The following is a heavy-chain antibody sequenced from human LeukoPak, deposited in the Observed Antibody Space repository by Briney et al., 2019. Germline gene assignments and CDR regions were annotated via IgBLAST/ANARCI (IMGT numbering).Heavy chain of an antibody. CDR2: ISGFNT. CDR1: GFAYSNYA. D-gene: IGHD2-8*01. CDR3: AKDVCTSPRCLLYFDS. J-gene: IGHJ4*02. Sequence: GGSLRLSCTASGFAYSNYAMNWVRQAPGKGLEWVSGISGFNTYYADSVRGRFTISRDNSRNVMYLQMNGLRAEDTAIYYCAKDVCTSPRCLLYFDSWGQGTPVTVSS. V-gene: IGHV3-23*01.